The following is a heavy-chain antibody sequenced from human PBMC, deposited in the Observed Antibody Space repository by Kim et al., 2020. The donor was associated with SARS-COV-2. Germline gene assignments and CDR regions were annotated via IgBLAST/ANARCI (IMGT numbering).Heavy chain of an antibody. CDR1: GGSISSYY. D-gene: IGHD2-2*01. V-gene: IGHV4-59*08. J-gene: IGHJ5*02. CDR3: ARLLVVVPAAMRWFDP. Sequence: SETLSLTCTVSGGSISSYYWSWIRQPPGKGLEWIGYIYYSGSTNYNPSLKSRCTISVDTSKNQFSLKLSSVTAADTAVYYCARLLVVVPAAMRWFDPWGQGTLVTVSS. CDR2: IYYSGST.